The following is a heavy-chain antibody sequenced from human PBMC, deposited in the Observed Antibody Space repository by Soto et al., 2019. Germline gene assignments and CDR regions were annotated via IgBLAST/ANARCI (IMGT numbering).Heavy chain of an antibody. V-gene: IGHV1-3*01. CDR3: ARGRIAAAGIIAYSNLPAYMDV. Sequence: QVQLVQSGAEVKKPGASVKVSCKASGYTFTSYAMHWVRQAPGQRLEWMGWINAGNGNTKYSQKFQGRVTITRDTSASTAYMELSSLRSEDTAVYYCARGRIAAAGIIAYSNLPAYMDVWGKGTTVTVSS. CDR2: INAGNGNT. J-gene: IGHJ6*03. CDR1: GYTFTSYA. D-gene: IGHD6-13*01.